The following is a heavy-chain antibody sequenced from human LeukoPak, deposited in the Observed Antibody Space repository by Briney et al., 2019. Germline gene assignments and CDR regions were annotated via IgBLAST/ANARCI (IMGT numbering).Heavy chain of an antibody. CDR3: VKEPLRGAYGDF. CDR1: GFTFSSYA. V-gene: IGHV3-23*01. D-gene: IGHD3-10*01. J-gene: IGHJ4*02. Sequence: GGSLRLSCAASGFTFSSYAMSWVRQAPGQGLEWVSAIDAGFTTYYADSVRGRLTISRDNFKSTLFLQMNSLRVEDTALYYCVKEPLRGAYGDFWGQGTLVTVS. CDR2: IDAGFTT.